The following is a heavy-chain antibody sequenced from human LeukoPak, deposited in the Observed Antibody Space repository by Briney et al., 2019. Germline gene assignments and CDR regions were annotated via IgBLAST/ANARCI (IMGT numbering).Heavy chain of an antibody. V-gene: IGHV1-24*01. CDR2: FDPEDGET. CDR3: ATRSSGWYEDFQH. J-gene: IGHJ1*01. Sequence: ASVKVSCKVSGYTLTGLSMHWVRQAPGKGLEWMGGFDPEDGETIYAQKFQGRVTMTEDTSTDTAYMELSSLRSEDTAVYYCATRSSGWYEDFQHWGQGTLVTVSS. CDR1: GYTLTGLS. D-gene: IGHD6-19*01.